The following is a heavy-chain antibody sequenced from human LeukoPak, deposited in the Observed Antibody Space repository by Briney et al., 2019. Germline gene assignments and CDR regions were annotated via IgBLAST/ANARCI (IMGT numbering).Heavy chain of an antibody. Sequence: SETLSLTCAVYGGSFSGYYWSWIRQPPGKGLEWIGEINHSGSTNYNPSLKSRVTISVDTSKNHFSLKLSSVTAADTAVYYCARQRVDNWFDPWGQGTLVTVSS. J-gene: IGHJ5*02. CDR1: GGSFSGYY. CDR2: INHSGST. V-gene: IGHV4-34*01. D-gene: IGHD5-24*01. CDR3: ARQRVDNWFDP.